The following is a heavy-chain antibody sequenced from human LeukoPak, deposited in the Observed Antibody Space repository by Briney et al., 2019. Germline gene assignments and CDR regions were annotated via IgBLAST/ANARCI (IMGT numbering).Heavy chain of an antibody. CDR2: ISSSSSYI. CDR3: ARDELIFLSYDILTGQNWFDP. V-gene: IGHV3-21*01. J-gene: IGHJ5*02. CDR1: GFTFSSYS. D-gene: IGHD3-9*01. Sequence: GGSLRLSCAASGFTFSSYSMNWVRQAPGKGLEWVSSISSSSSYIYYADSVKGRFTVSRDNAKNSLYLQMNSLRAEDTAVYYCARDELIFLSYDILTGQNWFDPWGQGTLVTVSS.